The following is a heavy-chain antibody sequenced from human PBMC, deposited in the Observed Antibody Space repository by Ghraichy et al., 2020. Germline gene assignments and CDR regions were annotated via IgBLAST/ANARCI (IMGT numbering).Heavy chain of an antibody. CDR3: ARMDTAMFLSSYFDS. J-gene: IGHJ4*02. V-gene: IGHV4-31*03. CDR1: GDSIRSGTYY. CDR2: IYHSGGT. D-gene: IGHD5-18*01. Sequence: SQTLSLTCTVSGDSIRSGTYYWSWIRQHPGKGLEWIGYIYHSGGTYYNESLKSRVTISVDTPKNQFSLNLIFVSAADTAVYYCARMDTAMFLSSYFDSWGQGILVTVSS.